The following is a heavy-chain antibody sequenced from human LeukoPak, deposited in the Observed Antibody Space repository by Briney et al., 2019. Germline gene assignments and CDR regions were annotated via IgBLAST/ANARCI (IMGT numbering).Heavy chain of an antibody. CDR3: AREPPQCGADCFSLLDY. CDR1: GFTFSTYS. Sequence: GGSLRLSCAASGFTFSTYSMSWVRQAPGKGLEWVSLINAGGRTYYADSVKGRFTISRDNSKNMMFLQMNSLRADDTAVFYCAREPPQCGADCFSLLDYWGQGTLVTVSS. V-gene: IGHV3-23*01. CDR2: INAGGRT. J-gene: IGHJ4*02. D-gene: IGHD2-21*02.